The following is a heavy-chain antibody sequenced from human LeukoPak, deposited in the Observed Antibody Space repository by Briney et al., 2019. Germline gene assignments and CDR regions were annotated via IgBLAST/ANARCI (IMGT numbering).Heavy chain of an antibody. V-gene: IGHV4-59*01. Sequence: SETLSLTCTVSGGSISNYYWSCIRQHPGKGREWIGYIHYSGSTHYNPSLKSRVTISVDTSKNQVSLKLRSLTAADTAMFYCARTTEGYAGGPGYSYYYYMDVWGKGTTVTISS. CDR2: IHYSGST. D-gene: IGHD5-12*01. CDR1: GGSISNYY. CDR3: ARTTEGYAGGPGYSYYYYMDV. J-gene: IGHJ6*03.